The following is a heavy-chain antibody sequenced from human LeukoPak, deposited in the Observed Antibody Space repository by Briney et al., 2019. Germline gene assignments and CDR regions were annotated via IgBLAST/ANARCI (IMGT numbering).Heavy chain of an antibody. D-gene: IGHD6-13*01. CDR3: ARDRSSSWYDRDAFDI. CDR2: IYYSGST. CDR1: GGSISSYY. V-gene: IGHV4-59*01. Sequence: TSETLSLTCTVSGGSISSYYWGWIRQPPGKGLEWIGYIYYSGSTNYNPSLKSRVTISVDTSKNQFSLKLSSVTAADTAVYYCARDRSSSWYDRDAFDIWGQGTMVTVSS. J-gene: IGHJ3*02.